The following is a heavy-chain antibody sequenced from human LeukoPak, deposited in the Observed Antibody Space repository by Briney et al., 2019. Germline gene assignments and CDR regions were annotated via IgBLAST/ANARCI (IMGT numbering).Heavy chain of an antibody. CDR3: ARDARGYGINYYYYYGMDV. J-gene: IGHJ6*02. CDR1: GLTCISYE. Sequence: VGGLRLSCAASGLTCISYEMNGVSQGPGKGLEWVSYISSSGSTIYYADSVKGRFIISRDNDKNSLHLQMNSLRAEDTAVYYCARDARGYGINYYYYYGMDVWGQGTTVTVSS. CDR2: ISSSGSTI. D-gene: IGHD5-18*01. V-gene: IGHV3-48*03.